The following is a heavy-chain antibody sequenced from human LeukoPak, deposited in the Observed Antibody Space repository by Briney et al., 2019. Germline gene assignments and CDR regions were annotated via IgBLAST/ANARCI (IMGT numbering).Heavy chain of an antibody. D-gene: IGHD6-13*01. CDR2: IYYSGST. CDR1: GGSISSYY. Sequence: PSETLSLTCTVSGGSISSYYWSWIRQPPGKGLEWIGYIYYSGSTNYNPSLKSRVTISVDTSKNQFSLKLSSVTAADTAVYYCARDQGYAGIAAAGTGDFGCWGQGTLVTVSS. J-gene: IGHJ4*02. CDR3: ARDQGYAGIAAAGTGDFGC. V-gene: IGHV4-59*12.